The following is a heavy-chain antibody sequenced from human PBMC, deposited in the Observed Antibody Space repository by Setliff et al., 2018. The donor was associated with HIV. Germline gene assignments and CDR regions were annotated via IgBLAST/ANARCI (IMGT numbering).Heavy chain of an antibody. CDR3: ARDWAMVRGVTTYYFDY. CDR1: GFSYIIYA. CDR2: ISSSGGST. Sequence: PGGSLRLSCAASGFSYIIYAMSWVRQAPGKGLEWVSEISSSGGSTYYADSVKGRFTISRDNSKNTLYLQMNSLRAEDTAVYYCARDWAMVRGVTTYYFDYWGQGTLVTVSS. V-gene: IGHV3-23*01. D-gene: IGHD3-10*01. J-gene: IGHJ4*02.